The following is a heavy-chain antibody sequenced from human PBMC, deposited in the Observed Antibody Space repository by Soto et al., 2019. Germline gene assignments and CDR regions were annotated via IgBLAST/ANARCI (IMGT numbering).Heavy chain of an antibody. CDR3: ARVGSSWSGWGYYYYGMDV. CDR2: IYYSGST. Sequence: PSETLSLTCTVSGGSISSGDYYWSWIRQPPGKGLEWIGYIYYSGSTYDNPSLKSRVTISVDTSKNQFSLKLSSVTAADTAVYYCARVGSSWSGWGYYYYGMDVWGQGTTVTVSS. D-gene: IGHD6-13*01. J-gene: IGHJ6*02. CDR1: GGSISSGDYY. V-gene: IGHV4-30-4*01.